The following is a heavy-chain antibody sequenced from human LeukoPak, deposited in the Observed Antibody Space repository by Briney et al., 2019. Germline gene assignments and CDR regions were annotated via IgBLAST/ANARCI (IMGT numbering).Heavy chain of an antibody. CDR2: INGSANSI. CDR1: GFTFSSYA. J-gene: IGHJ5*02. Sequence: VGSLRLSCAASGFTFSSYAMSWVRQAPGKGLEWVSAINGSANSIYYADSVKGRFTISRDNSKNTLYLRMNSLRAEDTAVYYCAKDRDYGGINWFDPWGQGTLVTVSS. D-gene: IGHD4-23*01. V-gene: IGHV3-23*01. CDR3: AKDRDYGGINWFDP.